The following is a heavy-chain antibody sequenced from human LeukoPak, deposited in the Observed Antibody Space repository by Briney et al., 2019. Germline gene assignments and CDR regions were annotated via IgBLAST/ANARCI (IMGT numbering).Heavy chain of an antibody. CDR3: ARAVYYDFWSGYGYGMDV. CDR2: INHSGST. J-gene: IGHJ6*02. CDR1: GGSFSGYY. D-gene: IGHD3-3*01. Sequence: TSETLSLTCAVYGGSFSGYYWSWIRQPPGKGLGWIGEINHSGSTNYNPSLKSRVTISVDTSKNQFSLKLSSVTAADTAVYYCARAVYYDFWSGYGYGMDVWGQGTTVTVSS. V-gene: IGHV4-34*01.